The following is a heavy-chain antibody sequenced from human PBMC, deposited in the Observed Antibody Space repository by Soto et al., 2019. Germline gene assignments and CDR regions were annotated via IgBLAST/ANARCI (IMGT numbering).Heavy chain of an antibody. V-gene: IGHV1-69*13. CDR2: IIPIFGTA. J-gene: IGHJ6*02. CDR1: GGTFSSYA. Sequence: SVKVSCKASGGTFSSYAISWVRQAPGQGLEWMGGIIPIFGTANYAQKFQGRVTITADESTSTAYMELSSLRSEDTAVYYCAREGDLNPTYYYYGMDVWGQGTTVTVSS. CDR3: AREGDLNPTYYYYGMDV. D-gene: IGHD2-21*02.